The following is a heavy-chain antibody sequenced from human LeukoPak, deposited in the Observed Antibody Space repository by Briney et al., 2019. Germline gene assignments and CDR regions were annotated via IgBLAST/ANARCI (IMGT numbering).Heavy chain of an antibody. CDR1: GSTFDESA. V-gene: IGHV3-9*01. CDR2: ISWNGRSI. CDR3: AKDTRRDILIGNFAFDM. D-gene: IGHD3-9*01. Sequence: PGGSLRLSCAAPGSTFDESAMHWVRQVPGKGLEWVAGISWNGRSIGYADSAKGRFTISRDKAKNSLYLQMNSLRVADTALYYCAKDTRRDILIGNFAFDMWGHGTMVTVSS. J-gene: IGHJ3*02.